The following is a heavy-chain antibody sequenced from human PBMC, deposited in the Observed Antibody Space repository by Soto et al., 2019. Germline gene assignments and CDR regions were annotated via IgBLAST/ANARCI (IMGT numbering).Heavy chain of an antibody. CDR1: GGTFSSYA. Sequence: GASVKVSCKASGGTFSSYAISWVRQAPGQGLEWMGGIIPIFGTANYAQKFQGRVTITADESTSTAYIELSSLRSEDTAVYYCARGESDTAMGHYYYGMDVWGQGTTVTVSS. J-gene: IGHJ6*02. CDR3: ARGESDTAMGHYYYGMDV. D-gene: IGHD5-18*01. CDR2: IIPIFGTA. V-gene: IGHV1-69*13.